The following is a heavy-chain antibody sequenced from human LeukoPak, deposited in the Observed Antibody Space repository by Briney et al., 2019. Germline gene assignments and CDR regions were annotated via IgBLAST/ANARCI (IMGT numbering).Heavy chain of an antibody. CDR3: VRESTYGYGFFDY. Sequence: PGGSLRLSCAASGFTFDDHGMSWVRQAPGKGLEWVSGIKWDGGRTGYADSVKGRFTISRDNAKNSLYLQMNSLRAEDTAVYYCVRESTYGYGFFDYWGQGTLVTVSS. J-gene: IGHJ4*02. CDR2: IKWDGGRT. V-gene: IGHV3-20*04. D-gene: IGHD5-18*01. CDR1: GFTFDDHG.